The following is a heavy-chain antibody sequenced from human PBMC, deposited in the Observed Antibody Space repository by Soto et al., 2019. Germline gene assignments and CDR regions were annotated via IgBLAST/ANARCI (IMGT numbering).Heavy chain of an antibody. J-gene: IGHJ4*02. Sequence: EVQVLESGGGLAQPGRSLRLSCAVSGLSFSSYAMTLLRQSPGKGLEWVSSISRSGNSTYSADSVRGRFTISRDNSKNALYLQMNSLRAEDTAVYYCAKDAKILDWLPTSYYFDFWGQGNLVTVSA. V-gene: IGHV3-23*01. CDR2: ISRSGNST. CDR3: AKDAKILDWLPTSYYFDF. CDR1: GLSFSSYA. D-gene: IGHD3-9*01.